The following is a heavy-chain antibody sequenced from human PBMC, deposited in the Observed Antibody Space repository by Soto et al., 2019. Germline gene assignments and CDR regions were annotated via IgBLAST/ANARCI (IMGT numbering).Heavy chain of an antibody. J-gene: IGHJ4*02. Sequence: QVQLQQWGAGLLKPSETLSLTCAVYGGSFSGYYWSWIRQPPGKGLEWIGEINHSGSTNYNPSLKSRVTISVDPSKTRFSLKLSSVTAANTAVYYCARGPGVYESSGYYFVFVYWGRGTLVTVSS. CDR3: ARGPGVYESSGYYFVFVY. CDR1: GGSFSGYY. D-gene: IGHD3-22*01. CDR2: INHSGST. V-gene: IGHV4-34*01.